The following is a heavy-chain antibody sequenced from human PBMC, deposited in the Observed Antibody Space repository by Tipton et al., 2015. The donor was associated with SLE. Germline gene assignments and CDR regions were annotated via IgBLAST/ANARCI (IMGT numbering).Heavy chain of an antibody. Sequence: TLSLTCAVSGYSISSVYYWGWIRQPPGKGLEWIGEINHSGSTNYNPSLKSRVTISVDTSKNQFSLKLSSVTAADTAVYYCARWGRSSGWYGYWGQGTLVTVSS. CDR1: GYSISSVYY. J-gene: IGHJ4*02. D-gene: IGHD6-19*01. CDR3: ARWGRSSGWYGY. CDR2: INHSGST. V-gene: IGHV4-38-2*01.